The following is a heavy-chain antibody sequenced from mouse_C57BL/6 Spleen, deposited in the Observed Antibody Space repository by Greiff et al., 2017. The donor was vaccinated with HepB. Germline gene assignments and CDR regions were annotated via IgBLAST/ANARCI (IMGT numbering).Heavy chain of an antibody. CDR2: IDPSDSYT. V-gene: IGHV1-69*01. Sequence: QVQLQQPGAELVMPGASVKLSCKASGYTFTSYWMHWVKQSPGQGLEWIGEIDPSDSYTNYNQKFKGKSTLTVDTASSTAYMQLSSLTSEDSAVYYCARGGLGPYFDYWGQGTTLTVSS. CDR1: GYTFTSYW. J-gene: IGHJ2*01. CDR3: ARGGLGPYFDY. D-gene: IGHD4-1*01.